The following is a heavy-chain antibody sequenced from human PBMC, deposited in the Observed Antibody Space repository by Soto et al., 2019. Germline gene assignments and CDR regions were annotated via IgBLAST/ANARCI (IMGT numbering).Heavy chain of an antibody. D-gene: IGHD3-16*02. Sequence: SVKVSCKASGGTFSSYAISWVRQAPGQGLEWMGGIIPIFGAANYAQKFQGRVTITADESTSTAYMELSSLRSEDTAVYYCARGGALRLRLGELSLSYYYGMDVWGQGTTVTVSS. CDR3: ARGGALRLRLGELSLSYYYGMDV. CDR1: GGTFSSYA. V-gene: IGHV1-69*13. CDR2: IIPIFGAA. J-gene: IGHJ6*02.